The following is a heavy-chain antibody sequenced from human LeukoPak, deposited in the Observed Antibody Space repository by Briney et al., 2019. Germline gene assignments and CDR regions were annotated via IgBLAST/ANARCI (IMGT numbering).Heavy chain of an antibody. CDR3: ASGGSSWYYFDY. CDR1: GYTFTSYY. Sequence: ASVKVSCKTSGYTFTSYYMHWVRQAPGQGLEWMGIINPSGGSTSYAQKFQGRVTMARDTSTSTVYMELSSLRSEDTAVYYCASGGSSWYYFDYWGQGTLVTVSS. CDR2: INPSGGST. J-gene: IGHJ4*02. V-gene: IGHV1-46*01. D-gene: IGHD6-13*01.